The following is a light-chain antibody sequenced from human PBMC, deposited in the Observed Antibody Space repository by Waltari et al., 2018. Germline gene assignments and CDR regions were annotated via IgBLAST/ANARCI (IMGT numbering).Light chain of an antibody. J-gene: IGLJ2*01. V-gene: IGLV1-40*01. CDR1: SSNIGAGYD. CDR3: QSYDSSLSVHVV. CDR2: GNS. Sequence: QSVLTQPPSVSGAPGQRVTISCTGSSSNIGAGYDVHWYQQLPGTAPKLLIYGNSNRPSEVPDRFSGSKSDTSASLAITGLQAEDEADYYCQSYDSSLSVHVVFGGGTKLTVL.